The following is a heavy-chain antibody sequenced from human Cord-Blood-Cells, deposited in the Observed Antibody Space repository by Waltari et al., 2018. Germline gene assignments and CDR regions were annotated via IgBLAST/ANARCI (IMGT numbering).Heavy chain of an antibody. V-gene: IGHV4-39*01. CDR1: GGSISSSSYY. J-gene: IGHJ4*02. Sequence: QLQLQESGPGLVKPSETLSLTCTVSGGSISSSSYYWGWIRQPPGQGLEWIGSIYYIGSTYYNPSLKSRVTISVDTSKNPFSLKRSSVTAADTAVYYCARSDGVGRTYYDFWSGYFSFDYWGQGTLVTVSS. CDR3: ARSDGVGRTYYDFWSGYFSFDY. CDR2: IYYIGST. D-gene: IGHD3-3*01.